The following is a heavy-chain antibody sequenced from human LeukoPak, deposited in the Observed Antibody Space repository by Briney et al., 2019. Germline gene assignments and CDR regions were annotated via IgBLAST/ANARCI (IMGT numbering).Heavy chain of an antibody. D-gene: IGHD4-17*01. CDR2: ISAYNGNT. V-gene: IGHV1-18*01. Sequence: ASVKVSCKASGHTTTSYGITWVRQAPGQGLEWMGWISAYNGNTKYAQRLQGRVTMTTDTSTGTAYMELRSLRSDDTAVYYRANRVDYGDYYGMDVWGQGTTVTVSS. CDR1: GHTTTSYG. CDR3: ANRVDYGDYYGMDV. J-gene: IGHJ6*02.